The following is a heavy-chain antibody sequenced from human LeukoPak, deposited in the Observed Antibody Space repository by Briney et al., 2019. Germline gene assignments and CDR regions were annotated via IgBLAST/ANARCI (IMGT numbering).Heavy chain of an antibody. CDR2: ISGGGDAT. D-gene: IGHD3-10*01. CDR3: ARDSSMLRGPLVIYYFDF. J-gene: IGHJ4*02. Sequence: PGGSLRLPCAASDFSFIIYAMSWVRQAPGKGLEWVSTISGGGDATYYADSVKGRFTISRDNSKNTLYLQMNSLRVEDTAVYYCARDSSMLRGPLVIYYFDFWGQGTLVTVSS. CDR1: DFSFIIYA. V-gene: IGHV3-23*01.